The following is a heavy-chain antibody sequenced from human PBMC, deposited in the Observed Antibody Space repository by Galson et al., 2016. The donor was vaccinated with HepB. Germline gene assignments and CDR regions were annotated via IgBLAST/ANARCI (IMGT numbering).Heavy chain of an antibody. Sequence: SVKVSCKASGYTFTSYGFSWVRQAPGQGPEWMGWISAYNGNTNYAQKFQDRVTMTTDTATSTAYMELRSLRSDDSAIFYCTTLHASGVCYWGQGTLVTVSS. CDR1: GYTFTSYG. CDR2: ISAYNGNT. D-gene: IGHD6-19*01. CDR3: TTLHASGVCY. V-gene: IGHV1-18*01. J-gene: IGHJ4*02.